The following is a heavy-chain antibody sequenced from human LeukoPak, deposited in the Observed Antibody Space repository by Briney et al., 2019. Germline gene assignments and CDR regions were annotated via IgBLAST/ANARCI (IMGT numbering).Heavy chain of an antibody. D-gene: IGHD3-10*01. CDR2: ITGSGDNT. CDR1: GFTVSSNY. Sequence: GGSLRLSCVASGFTVSSNYMSWVRQAPGKGLEWVSVITGSGDNTYYADSVKGRFTISRDNSKNTLYLQMNSLRAEDTAVYYCAKGPRTVRFGDRHKGMFDYWGQGILVTVSS. CDR3: AKGPRTVRFGDRHKGMFDY. J-gene: IGHJ4*02. V-gene: IGHV3-23*01.